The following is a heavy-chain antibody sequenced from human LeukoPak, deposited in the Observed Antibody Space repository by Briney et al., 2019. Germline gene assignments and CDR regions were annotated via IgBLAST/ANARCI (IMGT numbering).Heavy chain of an antibody. CDR2: ISGSGGST. V-gene: IGHV3-23*01. CDR1: AFTFSNYA. D-gene: IGHD2-15*01. J-gene: IGHJ5*02. CDR3: PKGVAVSGPWFDP. Sequence: GGSLRLSCAASAFTFSNYAMNWVRQAPGKGLEWVSTISGSGGSTYYADSVKGRFTISRDNSKNTLYLQMNSLRADDTAVHYCPKGVAVSGPWFDPWGQGTLVIVSS.